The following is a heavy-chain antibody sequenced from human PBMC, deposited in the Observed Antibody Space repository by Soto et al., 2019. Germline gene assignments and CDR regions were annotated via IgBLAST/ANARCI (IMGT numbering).Heavy chain of an antibody. CDR1: GGAISSYY. J-gene: IGHJ4*02. Sequence: PSEPLSLTCTVSGGAISSYYWSWIRQPPGKGLEWIAYIYYSGSTEYNPSLKSRVTISVDTSKNQFSLTLSSVTAADTAVYYCVSFFSKNTAPPAFDFCGQLTLVPVS. V-gene: IGHV4-59*08. CDR2: IYYSGST. D-gene: IGHD2-2*01. CDR3: VSFFSKNTAPPAFDF.